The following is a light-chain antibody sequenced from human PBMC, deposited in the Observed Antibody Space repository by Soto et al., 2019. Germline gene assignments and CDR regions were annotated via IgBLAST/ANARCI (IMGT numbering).Light chain of an antibody. V-gene: IGKV1-9*01. CDR2: AAS. Sequence: DIQLTQSPSFLSASVGDRVTITCRASQGISSYLAWYQQKPGKAPKLLIYAASTLQSGVPSRVSGSGSGTEFTLTISSLQPEDFATYYCQQLNSYALTVGGGTKVEIK. J-gene: IGKJ4*01. CDR3: QQLNSYALT. CDR1: QGISSY.